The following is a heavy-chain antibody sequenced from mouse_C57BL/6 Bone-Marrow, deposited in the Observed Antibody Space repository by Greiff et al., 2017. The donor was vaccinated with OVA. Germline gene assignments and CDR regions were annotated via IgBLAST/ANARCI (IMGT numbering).Heavy chain of an antibody. J-gene: IGHJ3*01. V-gene: IGHV1-39*01. D-gene: IGHD1-1*01. CDR2: INPNYGTT. CDR3: ARFYYYGSSPWFAY. Sequence: LQESGPELVKPGASVKISCKASGYSFTDYNMNWVKQSNGKSLEWIGVINPNYGTTSYNQKFKGKATLTVDQSSSTAYMQLNSLTSEDSAVYYCARFYYYGSSPWFAYWGQGTLVTVSA. CDR1: GYSFTDYN.